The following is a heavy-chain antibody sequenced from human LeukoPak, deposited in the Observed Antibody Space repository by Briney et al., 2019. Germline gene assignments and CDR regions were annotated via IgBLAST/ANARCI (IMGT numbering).Heavy chain of an antibody. CDR1: GFTFSSYS. J-gene: IGHJ4*02. V-gene: IGHV3-15*01. Sequence: GGSLRLPCAASGFTFSSYSMNWVRQAPGKGLEWVGRIKKKIDGGTADYAAPVKGRFTISRDDSIDTMYLQMNSLQIEDTAVYYCVREGNKYGYHSFDSWGQGTLVTVSS. CDR3: VREGNKYGYHSFDS. CDR2: IKKKIDGGTA. D-gene: IGHD5-18*01.